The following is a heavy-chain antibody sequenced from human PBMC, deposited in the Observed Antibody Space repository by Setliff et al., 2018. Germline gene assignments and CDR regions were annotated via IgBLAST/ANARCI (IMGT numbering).Heavy chain of an antibody. V-gene: IGHV4-38-2*02. CDR2: IYHSGST. J-gene: IGHJ4*02. CDR1: GYSISNDYF. Sequence: NPSETLSLTCTVSGYSISNDYFWGWIRQPPGKGLEWIGSIYHSGSTSYYPSLKSRVTISVDTSKNQISLNLSSVTAADTAVYYCAKHRSYFDYWGQGTLVTVST. CDR3: AKHRSYFDY.